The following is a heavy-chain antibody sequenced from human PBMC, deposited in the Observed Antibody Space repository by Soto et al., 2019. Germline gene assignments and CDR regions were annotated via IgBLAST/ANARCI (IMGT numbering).Heavy chain of an antibody. D-gene: IGHD2-2*02. CDR2: IRQDGNEK. J-gene: IGHJ4*02. CDR1: GFTFSDYY. Sequence: GGSLRLSCAASGFTFSDYYMTWVRQAPGKGLEWVANIRQDGNEKYYVDSVKGRFTVSRDNTRNSLFLQMDSLRADDTAVYYCARSSDYTSRSDYWGRGTLVTAPQ. V-gene: IGHV3-7*03. CDR3: ARSSDYTSRSDY.